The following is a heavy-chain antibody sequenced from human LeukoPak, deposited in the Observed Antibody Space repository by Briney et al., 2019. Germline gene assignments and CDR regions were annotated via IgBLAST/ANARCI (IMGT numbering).Heavy chain of an antibody. CDR1: GFTFSSYA. D-gene: IGHD3-16*02. Sequence: PGRSLRLSCAASGFTFSSYAMHWVRQAPGKGLEWVAVISYDGSNKYYADSVKGRFTISRDNSKNTLYLQMNSLRAEDTAVYYCARAYLRLGELSALGYWGQGTLVTVSS. CDR3: ARAYLRLGELSALGY. CDR2: ISYDGSNK. V-gene: IGHV3-30*04. J-gene: IGHJ4*02.